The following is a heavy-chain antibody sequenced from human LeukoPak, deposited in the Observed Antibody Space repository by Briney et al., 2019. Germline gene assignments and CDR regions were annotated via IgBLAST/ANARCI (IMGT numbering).Heavy chain of an antibody. Sequence: PSETLSLTCAVYGGSFSGYYWSWIRQPPGKGLEWIGYIYYSGITDYNPSLKSRVTISIDTSKNYFSLNLDSVTAADTAVYYCARMKSGGANWFDPWGQGTLVTVSS. V-gene: IGHV4-59*01. CDR2: IYYSGIT. J-gene: IGHJ5*02. CDR1: GGSFSGYY. CDR3: ARMKSGGANWFDP. D-gene: IGHD2-21*01.